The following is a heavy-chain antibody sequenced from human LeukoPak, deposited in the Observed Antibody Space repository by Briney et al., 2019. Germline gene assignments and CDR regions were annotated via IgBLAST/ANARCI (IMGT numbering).Heavy chain of an antibody. CDR2: IYHSGST. D-gene: IGHD6-13*01. J-gene: IGHJ4*02. Sequence: SETLSLTCTVSGYSISSGYYWGWIRQPPGKGLEWIGSIYHSGSTYYNPSLKSRVTISVDTSKNQFSLKLSSVTAADTAVYYCTRTIAAAGNVDYWGQGTLVTVSS. V-gene: IGHV4-38-2*02. CDR1: GYSISSGYY. CDR3: TRTIAAAGNVDY.